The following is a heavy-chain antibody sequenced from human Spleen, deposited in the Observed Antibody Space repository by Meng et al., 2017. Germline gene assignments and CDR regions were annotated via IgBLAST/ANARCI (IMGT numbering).Heavy chain of an antibody. CDR3: ASRDDFLTGADY. D-gene: IGHD3-9*01. CDR2: IIPIFGTP. Sequence: QVQLVQSGAEVKKPGASVKVSCKASGYIFTNYGISWVRQAPGQGLEWMGGIIPIFGTPDYAQKFQGRVTITADKSTSTVYMELSSLRSEDTAMYYCASRDDFLTGADYWGQGSLVTVSS. V-gene: IGHV1-69*06. J-gene: IGHJ4*02. CDR1: GYIFTNYG.